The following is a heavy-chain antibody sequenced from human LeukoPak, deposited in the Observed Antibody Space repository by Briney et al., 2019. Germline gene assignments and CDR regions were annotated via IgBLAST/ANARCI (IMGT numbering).Heavy chain of an antibody. CDR3: ARVFGLWFGELLTRVYYFDY. D-gene: IGHD3-10*01. V-gene: IGHV1-3*01. CDR2: INAGNGNT. J-gene: IGHJ4*02. CDR1: GYTFNSYA. Sequence: LVASVKVSCKASGYTFNSYAMHWVRQAPGQRLEWMGWINAGNGNTKYSQKFQGRVTITRDTSTSTAYMELRSLRSDDTAVYYCARVFGLWFGELLTRVYYFDYWGQGTLVTVSS.